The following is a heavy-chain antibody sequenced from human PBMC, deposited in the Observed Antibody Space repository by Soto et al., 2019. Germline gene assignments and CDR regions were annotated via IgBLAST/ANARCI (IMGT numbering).Heavy chain of an antibody. CDR2: ICWNSGSI. D-gene: IGHD6-19*01. J-gene: IGHJ4*02. CDR3: AKDRGSGASYFDY. V-gene: IGHV3-9*01. Sequence: HPGGSLRLSCAASGFTFDDYAMHWVRQAPGKGLEWVSGICWNSGSIGYADSVKGRFTISRDNAKNSLYLQMNSLRAEDTALYYCAKDRGSGASYFDYWGQGTLVTVSS. CDR1: GFTFDDYA.